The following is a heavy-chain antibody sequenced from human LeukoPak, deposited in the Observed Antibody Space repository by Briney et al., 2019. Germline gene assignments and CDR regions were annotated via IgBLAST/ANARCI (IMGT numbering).Heavy chain of an antibody. V-gene: IGHV4-4*07. Sequence: SETLSLTCTVSGGSISSYYWSWIRQPAGKGLEWIGRIYTSGSTNYNPSLKSRVTMSVDTSKNQFSLKLSSVTAADTAVYYCASGRGDGDPKPFDYWGQGTLVTVSS. D-gene: IGHD2-21*02. CDR1: GGSISSYY. CDR3: ASGRGDGDPKPFDY. CDR2: IYTSGST. J-gene: IGHJ4*02.